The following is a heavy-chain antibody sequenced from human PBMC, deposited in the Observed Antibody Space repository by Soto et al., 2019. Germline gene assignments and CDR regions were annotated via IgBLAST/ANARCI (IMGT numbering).Heavy chain of an antibody. CDR2: VIPVFNTS. CDR3: ARGDEMTAVTIFEY. CDR1: GGAFGRYS. V-gene: IGHV1-69*13. Sequence: SVKVSCKASGGAFGRYSVSWLRQAPGQGLEWIGGVIPVFNTSNYSLKFQGRVAIFADLSTSTVFMELRSLRSEDTALYYCARGDEMTAVTIFEYWGQGTLVTVSS. D-gene: IGHD4-17*01. J-gene: IGHJ4*02.